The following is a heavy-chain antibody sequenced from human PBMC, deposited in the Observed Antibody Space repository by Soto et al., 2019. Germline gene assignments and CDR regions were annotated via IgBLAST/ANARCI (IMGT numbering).Heavy chain of an antibody. D-gene: IGHD3-3*01. J-gene: IGHJ6*02. CDR2: ISGSGGST. V-gene: IGHV3-23*01. CDR3: AKSLLEWLNLAYYGMDV. CDR1: GFTFSSYA. Sequence: GGSLRLSCAASGFTFSSYAMSWVRQAPGKGLEWVSAISGSGGSTYYADSVKGRFTISRDNSKNTLYLQMNSLRAEDTAVYYCAKSLLEWLNLAYYGMDVWGQGTTVTVSS.